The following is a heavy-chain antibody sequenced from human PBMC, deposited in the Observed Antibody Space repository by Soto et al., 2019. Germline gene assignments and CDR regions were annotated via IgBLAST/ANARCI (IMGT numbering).Heavy chain of an antibody. D-gene: IGHD3-3*01. CDR1: GFTFSSYA. J-gene: IGHJ4*02. Sequence: GGSLRLSCAASGFTFSSYAMSWVRQAPGKGLEWVSAISGSGGSTYYADSVKGRFTISRDNSRNTLYLQMNSLRAEDTAVYYCAKAFWSGYIGDYWGQGTLVTVSS. CDR3: AKAFWSGYIGDY. CDR2: ISGSGGST. V-gene: IGHV3-23*01.